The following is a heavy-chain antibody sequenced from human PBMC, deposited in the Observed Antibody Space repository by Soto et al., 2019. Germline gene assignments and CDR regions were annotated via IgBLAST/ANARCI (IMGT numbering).Heavy chain of an antibody. D-gene: IGHD6-19*01. CDR3: SREGRWLLFDY. J-gene: IGHJ4*02. CDR1: GFTFGDYA. Sequence: SLRLSCTASGFTFGDYAMSWFRQAPGKGLEWVGFIRSKAYGGTTEYAASVKGRFTISRDDSKSIAYLQMNSLKTDDTAVYYCSREGRWLLFDYWGQGTLVTVSS. V-gene: IGHV3-49*03. CDR2: IRSKAYGGTT.